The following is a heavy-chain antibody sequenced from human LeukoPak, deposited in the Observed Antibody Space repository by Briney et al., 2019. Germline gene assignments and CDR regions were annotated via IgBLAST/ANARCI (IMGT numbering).Heavy chain of an antibody. CDR2: ISAYNGHP. Sequence: ASVKVSCKASGYTFTSYGISWVRQAPGQGLEWMGWISAYNGHPNYAEKLQGRVTMTTDTSTSTAYMELRSLRSDDTAVYYCARFTPRLTREKFDYGGQGTLVTVSS. V-gene: IGHV1-18*01. CDR1: GYTFTSYG. J-gene: IGHJ4*02. CDR3: ARFTPRLTREKFDY. D-gene: IGHD2-2*01.